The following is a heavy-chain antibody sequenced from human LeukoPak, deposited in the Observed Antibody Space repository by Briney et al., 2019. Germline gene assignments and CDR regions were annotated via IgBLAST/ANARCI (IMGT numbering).Heavy chain of an antibody. J-gene: IGHJ4*02. D-gene: IGHD6-19*01. CDR2: IRYDGSIE. CDR3: AVTPVAASFDY. Sequence: PGGSLRLSCAASGFTFSSYGMHWVRQAPGKGLEWVAFIRYDGSIEYYENSVKGRFTISRDNSKNTLYLQMKSLRTEDTALYYCAVTPVAASFDYWGQGTLVTVSS. CDR1: GFTFSSYG. V-gene: IGHV3-30*02.